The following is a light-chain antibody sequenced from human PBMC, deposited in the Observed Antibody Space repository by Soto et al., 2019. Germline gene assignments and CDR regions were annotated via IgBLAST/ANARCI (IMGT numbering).Light chain of an antibody. V-gene: IGLV7-46*01. Sequence: VVTQEPSPTVAPGGTGTLTCGSNTGAGTNDHDPHWVQQRPGQAPRTLIYDATDKPPWTPVRFSGSLLGAKAALTLSGAQPEDEAEYYCLLFFSAGPVFGLGTKVTVL. CDR3: LLFFSAGPV. CDR2: DAT. CDR1: TGAGTNDHD. J-gene: IGLJ1*01.